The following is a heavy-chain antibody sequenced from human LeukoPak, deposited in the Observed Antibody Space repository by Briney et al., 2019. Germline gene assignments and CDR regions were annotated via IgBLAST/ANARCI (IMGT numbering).Heavy chain of an antibody. CDR1: GFTFSSYS. CDR3: AKITVGATTGDY. V-gene: IGHV3-23*01. CDR2: ISGSGGST. Sequence: GGSLRLSCAASGFTFSSYSMNWVRQAPGKGLEWVSAISGSGGSTYYADSVKGRFTISRDNSKNTLYLQMNSLRAEDTAVYYCAKITVGATTGDYWGQGTLVTVSS. J-gene: IGHJ4*02. D-gene: IGHD1-26*01.